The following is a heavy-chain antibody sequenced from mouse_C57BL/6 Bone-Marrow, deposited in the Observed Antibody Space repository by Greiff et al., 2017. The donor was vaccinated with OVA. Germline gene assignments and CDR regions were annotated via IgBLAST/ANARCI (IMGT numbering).Heavy chain of an antibody. CDR2: IDPEDGDT. V-gene: IGHV14-1*01. D-gene: IGHD2-3*01. CDR3: TTRARWLLHAY. CDR1: GFNIKDYY. J-gene: IGHJ3*01. Sequence: VQLQQSGAELVRPGASVKLSCTASGFNIKDYYMHWVKQRPEQGLEWIGRIDPEDGDTEYAPKFQGKATMTADTSSNTAYLQLSSLTSEVTAVYYCTTRARWLLHAYWGQGTLVTVSA.